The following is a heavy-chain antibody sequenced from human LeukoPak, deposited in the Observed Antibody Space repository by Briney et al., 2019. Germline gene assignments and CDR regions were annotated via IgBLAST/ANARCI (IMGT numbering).Heavy chain of an antibody. CDR1: GGSISSDGYY. D-gene: IGHD6-6*01. CDR3: ARAKQVAYYYYYMDV. V-gene: IGHV4-30-2*01. CDR2: IQHTGGT. J-gene: IGHJ6*03. Sequence: SETLSLTCTVSGGSISSDGYYWSWIRQPPGKGPEWIGHIQHTGGTHYNSSLKSRVTISADRSKNQFSLKLNSVTAADTAVYYCARAKQVAYYYYYMDVWGKGTTVTVSS.